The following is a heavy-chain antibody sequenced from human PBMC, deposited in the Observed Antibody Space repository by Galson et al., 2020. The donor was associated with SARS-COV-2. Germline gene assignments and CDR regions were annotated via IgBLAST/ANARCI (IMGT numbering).Heavy chain of an antibody. J-gene: IGHJ4*02. CDR1: GFSLSTSGVG. D-gene: IGHD3-3*01. Sequence: SGPTLVKPTQTLTLTCTFSGFSLSTSGVGVGWIRQPPGKALEWLALIYWNDDKRYSPSLKSRLTITKDTSKNQVVLTMTNMDPVDTATYYCAHRLDDFWSGYYSRWGQGTLVTVSS. CDR3: AHRLDDFWSGYYSR. V-gene: IGHV2-5*01. CDR2: IYWNDDK.